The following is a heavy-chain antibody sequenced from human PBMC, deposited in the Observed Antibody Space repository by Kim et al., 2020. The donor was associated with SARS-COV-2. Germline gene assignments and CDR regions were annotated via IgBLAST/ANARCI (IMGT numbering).Heavy chain of an antibody. D-gene: IGHD3-22*01. J-gene: IGHJ4*02. CDR1: GFTFSSYA. CDR3: ARCLQASGSDY. Sequence: GGSLRLSCAASGFTFSSYAMHWVRQAPGKGLEWVAVISYDGSNKYYADSVKGRFTISRDNSKNTLYLQMNSLRAEDTAVYYCARCLQASGSDYWGQGTLVTVSS. V-gene: IGHV3-30*04. CDR2: ISYDGSNK.